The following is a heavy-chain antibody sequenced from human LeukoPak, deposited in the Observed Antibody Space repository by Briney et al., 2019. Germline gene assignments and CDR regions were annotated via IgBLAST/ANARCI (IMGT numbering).Heavy chain of an antibody. CDR1: GFTFSSYS. CDR3: ARDSSGGSY. J-gene: IGHJ4*02. Sequence: GGSLRLSCAASGFTFSSYSMNWVRQAPGKGREWVSYISSSSRTIYYADSVKGRFTISRDNAKNSLYLQMNSLRAEDTAVYYCARDSSGGSYWGQGTLVTVSS. CDR2: ISSSSRTI. D-gene: IGHD6-19*01. V-gene: IGHV3-48*01.